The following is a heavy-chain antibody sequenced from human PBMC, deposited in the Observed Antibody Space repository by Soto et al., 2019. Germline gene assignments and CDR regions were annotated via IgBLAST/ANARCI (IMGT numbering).Heavy chain of an antibody. Sequence: PSETLSLTCAVSGGSISSGGYSWSWIRQPPGKGLEWIGYIYHSGSTYYNPSLKSRVTISVDRSKNQFSLKLSSVTAADTAVYYCARAVAGIAAAGLFDYWGQGTLVTVSS. CDR2: IYHSGST. D-gene: IGHD6-13*01. V-gene: IGHV4-30-2*01. J-gene: IGHJ4*02. CDR1: GGSISSGGYS. CDR3: ARAVAGIAAAGLFDY.